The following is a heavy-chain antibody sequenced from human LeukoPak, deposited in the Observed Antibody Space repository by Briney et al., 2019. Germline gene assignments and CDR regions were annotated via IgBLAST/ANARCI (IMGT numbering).Heavy chain of an antibody. CDR2: IWYNGSNK. CDR1: GFTFSSYG. CDR3: ATDERGDY. D-gene: IGHD3-16*01. Sequence: GRSLRLSCAASGFTFSSYGMNWVRQAPGKGLEWVAVIWYNGSNKYYADSVKGRSTISRDNSKNTLYLEMNSLRAEDTAVYYCATDERGDYWGQGTLVTVSS. J-gene: IGHJ4*02. V-gene: IGHV3-33*01.